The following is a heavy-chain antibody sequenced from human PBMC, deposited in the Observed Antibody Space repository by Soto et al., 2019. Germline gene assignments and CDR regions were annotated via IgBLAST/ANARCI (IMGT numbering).Heavy chain of an antibody. CDR2: IYYSGST. Sequence: TLALTSAVSGGSISSGGYYWSWIRQHPGKGLEWIGYIYYSGSTYYNPSLKSRVTISVDTSKNQFSLKLSSVTAADTAVYYCARVFDRYCSSTSCYPYFDYWGQGTLVTVSS. D-gene: IGHD2-2*01. CDR1: GGSISSGGYY. CDR3: ARVFDRYCSSTSCYPYFDY. V-gene: IGHV4-31*11. J-gene: IGHJ4*02.